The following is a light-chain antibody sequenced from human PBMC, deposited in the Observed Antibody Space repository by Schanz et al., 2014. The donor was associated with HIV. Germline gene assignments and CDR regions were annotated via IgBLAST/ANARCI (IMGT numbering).Light chain of an antibody. CDR2: KAS. CDR1: QGISSW. J-gene: IGKJ1*01. Sequence: DIQMTQSPSSVSASVGDRVTITCRASQGISSWLAWYQQKPGKAPKVLIYKASTLESGVPSRFSGSGSGTEFTLTITNLQPDDFATYFCQQYSSFSWTFGQGTKVEMK. CDR3: QQYSSFSWT. V-gene: IGKV1-5*03.